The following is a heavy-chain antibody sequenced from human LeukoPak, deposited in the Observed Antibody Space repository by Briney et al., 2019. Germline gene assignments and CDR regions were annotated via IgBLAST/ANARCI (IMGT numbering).Heavy chain of an antibody. V-gene: IGHV3-53*01. J-gene: IGHJ4*02. CDR1: GFTVSSNY. D-gene: IGHD4-17*01. Sequence: GGSLRLSCAASGFTVSSNYMSWVRQAPGKGLEWVSIIYSGGSTFYADSVKGRFTISRDNSKNTLYLQMNSLRAEDTAVYYCARRAGEYSHPYDYWGQGTLVTVSS. CDR3: ARRAGEYSHPYDY. CDR2: IYSGGST.